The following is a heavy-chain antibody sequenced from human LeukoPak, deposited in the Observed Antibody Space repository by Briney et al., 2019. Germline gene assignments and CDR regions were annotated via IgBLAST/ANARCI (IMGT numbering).Heavy chain of an antibody. CDR2: ISAYNGNT. CDR3: AREWLRADAFDI. CDR1: GYALTELS. D-gene: IGHD5-12*01. Sequence: GASVKVSCKVSGYALTELSMHWVRQAPGQGLKWMGWISAYNGNTNYAQKLQGRVTMTTDTSTSTAYMELRSLRSDDTAVYYCAREWLRADAFDIWGQGTMVTVFS. V-gene: IGHV1-18*01. J-gene: IGHJ3*02.